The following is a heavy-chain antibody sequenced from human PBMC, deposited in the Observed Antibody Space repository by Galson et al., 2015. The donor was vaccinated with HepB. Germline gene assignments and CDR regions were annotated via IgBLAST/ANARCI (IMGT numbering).Heavy chain of an antibody. J-gene: IGHJ5*02. CDR3: ARGGYIDNWFDP. CDR2: IIPILGIA. CDR1: GGTFSSYA. V-gene: IGHV1-69*04. Sequence: SVKVSCKASGGTFSSYAISWVRQAPGQGLEWMGRIIPILGIANYAQKFQGRVTMTRDTSMSTAYMELSSLRAEDTAVYYCARGGYIDNWFDPWGQGTLVTVSS. D-gene: IGHD5-12*01.